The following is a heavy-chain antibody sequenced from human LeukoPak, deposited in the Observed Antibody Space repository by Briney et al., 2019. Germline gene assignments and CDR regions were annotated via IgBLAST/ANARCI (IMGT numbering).Heavy chain of an antibody. J-gene: IGHJ4*02. CDR1: GYSFTSYW. CDR2: IYPGDSDT. CDR3: ASNVYSSSWYSAY. V-gene: IGHV5-51*03. Sequence: PGESLKISCKGSGYSFTSYWIGWVRHMPGEGLECMGIIYPGDSDTRYSPSFQGQVTISADKSISTAYLQWSSLKASDTAMYYCASNVYSSSWYSAYWGQGTLVTVSS. D-gene: IGHD6-13*01.